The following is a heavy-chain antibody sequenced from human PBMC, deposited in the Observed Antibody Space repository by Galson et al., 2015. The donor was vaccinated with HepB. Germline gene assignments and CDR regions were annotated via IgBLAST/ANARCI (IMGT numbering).Heavy chain of an antibody. CDR1: GFTFSSYW. D-gene: IGHD6-19*01. CDR2: IKQDGSEK. J-gene: IGHJ4*02. Sequence: SLRLSCAASGFTFSSYWMSWVRQAPGKGLEWVANIKQDGSEKYYVDSVKGRFTISRDNAKNSLYLQMNSLRAEDTAVYYCARLSGHIAVAGPYLDYWGQGTLVTVSS. V-gene: IGHV3-7*01. CDR3: ARLSGHIAVAGPYLDY.